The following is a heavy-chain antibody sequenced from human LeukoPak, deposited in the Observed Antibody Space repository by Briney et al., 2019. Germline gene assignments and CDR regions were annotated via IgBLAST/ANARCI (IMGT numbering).Heavy chain of an antibody. CDR3: ARGTHVIPHDY. Sequence: SETLSLTCAVYGGSFSGYYWSWIRQPPGKGLEWIGEINHSGSTNYNPSLKSRVTISVDTSKNQFSLKLSSVTAADTAVYYCARGTHVIPHDYWGQGTLVTVSP. CDR2: INHSGST. V-gene: IGHV4-34*01. J-gene: IGHJ4*02. CDR1: GGSFSGYY.